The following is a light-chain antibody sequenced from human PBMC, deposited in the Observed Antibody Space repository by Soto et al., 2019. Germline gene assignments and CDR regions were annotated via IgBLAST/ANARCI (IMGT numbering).Light chain of an antibody. CDR2: SNN. Sequence: QSLVTRPPSESVAPGQRVAIFCSGRGANVGSNTVHWYQQLPGTAPTLLIYSNNQRPSGVPDPFSGSKSGTSASLAIIGLQSEDEADYYCAAWDDSLNGSYVFGPGTKVTV. CDR3: AAWDDSLNGSYV. CDR1: GANVGSNT. V-gene: IGLV1-44*01. J-gene: IGLJ1*01.